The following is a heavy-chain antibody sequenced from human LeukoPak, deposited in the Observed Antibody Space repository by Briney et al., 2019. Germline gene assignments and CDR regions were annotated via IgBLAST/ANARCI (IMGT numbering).Heavy chain of an antibody. J-gene: IGHJ4*02. V-gene: IGHV4-39*07. CDR3: ARICGTGCFDY. CDR1: GGSISSSSYY. D-gene: IGHD3-10*01. CDR2: IYYTGST. Sequence: SETLSLTCTVSGGSISSSSYYWGWIRQPPGKGLEWIGSIYYTGSTYYNPSLKSRVTISVDTSKNQFSLKLSSVTAADTAVYYCARICGTGCFDYWGQGTLVTVSS.